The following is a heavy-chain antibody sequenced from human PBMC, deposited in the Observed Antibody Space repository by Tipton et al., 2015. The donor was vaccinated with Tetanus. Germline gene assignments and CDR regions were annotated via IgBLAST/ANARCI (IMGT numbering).Heavy chain of an antibody. CDR1: GGSFSLYY. CDR3: ASPIKQWLVPLDL. J-gene: IGHJ5*02. Sequence: TLSLTCTVSGGSFSLYYWNWVRQSPGKGLEWIGEISHSGSSSYSPSLKSRVTISVDTSKNQFSLRLRSVAAADTAIYYCASPIKQWLVPLDLWGHGILVTVSS. CDR2: ISHSGSS. D-gene: IGHD6-19*01. V-gene: IGHV4-34*01.